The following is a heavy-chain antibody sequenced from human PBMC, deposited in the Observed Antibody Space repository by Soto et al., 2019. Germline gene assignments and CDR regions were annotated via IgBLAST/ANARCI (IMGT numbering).Heavy chain of an antibody. D-gene: IGHD6-6*01. J-gene: IGHJ4*02. CDR1: GFTFSSYG. CDR2: ISYDGSNK. CDR3: AKGKTYRISSALDY. V-gene: IGHV3-30*18. Sequence: PWGSLRLSCAASGFTFSSYGMHWVRQAPGKGLEWVAVISYDGSNKYYADSVKGRFTISRDNAKNTLYLQMNSLRAEDTAVYYCAKGKTYRISSALDYWGEGILVTFCS.